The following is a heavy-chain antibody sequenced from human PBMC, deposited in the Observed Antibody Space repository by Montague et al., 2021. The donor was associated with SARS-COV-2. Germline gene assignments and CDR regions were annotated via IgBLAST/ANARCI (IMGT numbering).Heavy chain of an antibody. V-gene: IGHV4-61*02. CDR2: IYTSGST. J-gene: IGHJ6*02. D-gene: IGHD3-10*01. CDR1: SGSISSGNYY. Sequence: TLSLTCTVSSGSISSGNYYWSWIRQPAGKGLEWIVRIYTSGSTNYNPSLKSRVTISVDASKNQFSLKLISVTAADTAVYYCARVGVGTVVRGVIPAYYYYGMDFWGQGTTVTVSS. CDR3: ARVGVGTVVRGVIPAYYYYGMDF.